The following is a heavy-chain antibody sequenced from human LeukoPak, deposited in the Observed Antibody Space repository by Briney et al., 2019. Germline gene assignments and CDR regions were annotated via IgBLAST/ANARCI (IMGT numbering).Heavy chain of an antibody. V-gene: IGHV1-2*02. CDR3: AREGWDQRDTAAFDH. J-gene: IGHJ4*02. CDR2: INPNSGDR. CDR1: GYIFTGHY. Sequence: ASVKVSCKASGYIFTGHYMHWARQAPGQGLEWMGWINPNSGDRNSAQKFQGRVTMTRDTSISTLYMELSNLGPDDTAVYYCAREGWDQRDTAAFDHWGQGTLVTVSS. D-gene: IGHD6-19*01.